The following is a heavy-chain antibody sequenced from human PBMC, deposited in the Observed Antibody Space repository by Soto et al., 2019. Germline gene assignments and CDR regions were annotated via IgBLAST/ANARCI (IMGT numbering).Heavy chain of an antibody. CDR1: GGTFSSYA. D-gene: IGHD6-13*01. CDR3: AIDRWIAAAGTKFAFDI. Sequence: QVQLVQSGAEVKKPGSSVKVSCKASGGTFSSYAISWVRQAPGQGLEWMGGIIPIFGTANYAQKFQGRVTITADESTSTAYMELSSLRSEDTAVYYCAIDRWIAAAGTKFAFDIWGQGTMVTVSS. J-gene: IGHJ3*02. V-gene: IGHV1-69*01. CDR2: IIPIFGTA.